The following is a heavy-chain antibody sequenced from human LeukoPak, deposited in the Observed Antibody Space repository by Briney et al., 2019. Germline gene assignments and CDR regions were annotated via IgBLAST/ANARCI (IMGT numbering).Heavy chain of an antibody. J-gene: IGHJ4*02. D-gene: IGHD2-8*02. V-gene: IGHV3-21*04. CDR3: ATYRQVLLPFES. CDR1: GFIFSNYA. Sequence: GGSLRLSCAASGFIFSNYAMNWVRQAPGKGLEWVSSISSSSSYIEYADSVKGRFTISRDNSKNSVSLQMNSLRAEDTAIYYCATYRQVLLPFESWGQGTLVTVSS. CDR2: ISSSSSYI.